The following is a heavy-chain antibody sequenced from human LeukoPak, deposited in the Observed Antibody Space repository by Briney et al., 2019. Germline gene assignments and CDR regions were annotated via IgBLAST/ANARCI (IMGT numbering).Heavy chain of an antibody. CDR1: GYSFTSYW. Sequence: GESLKISCKGSGYSFTSYWIGWVRQMPGKGLEWMGIIYPGDSDTRNSPSFQGQVTISADKPNSTAYLQWSSLKASDTAMYYCARLDRYNTIRWFDSWGQGTLVTVSS. D-gene: IGHD2-8*01. CDR2: IYPGDSDT. V-gene: IGHV5-51*01. J-gene: IGHJ5*01. CDR3: ARLDRYNTIRWFDS.